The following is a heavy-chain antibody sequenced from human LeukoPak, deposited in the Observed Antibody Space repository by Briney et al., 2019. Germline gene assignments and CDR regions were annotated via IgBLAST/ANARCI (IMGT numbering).Heavy chain of an antibody. J-gene: IGHJ4*02. CDR3: AREGPRGNSQFDY. CDR1: GFTFSSYG. CDR2: IWYDGSNK. D-gene: IGHD2/OR15-2a*01. Sequence: GGSLRLSCAASGFTFSSYGMHWVRQAPGKGLEWVALIWYDGSNKYYADSVKDRLTISRDNSKNTLYLQMNSLRAEDTAAYYCAREGPRGNSQFDYWGQGTLVTVSS. V-gene: IGHV3-33*01.